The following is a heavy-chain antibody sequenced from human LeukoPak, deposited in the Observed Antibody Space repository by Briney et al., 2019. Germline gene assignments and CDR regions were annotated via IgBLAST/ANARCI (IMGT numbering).Heavy chain of an antibody. CDR1: GFTFSSYS. V-gene: IGHV3-21*01. Sequence: GGSLRLSCAASGFTFSSYSMNWVRQAPGKGLEWVSSISSSSSYIYYADSVKGRFTISRDNAKNSLYLQMNSLRAEDTAVYYCARDLSGSDAFDIWGQGTMVTVSS. J-gene: IGHJ3*02. CDR2: ISSSSSYI. CDR3: ARDLSGSDAFDI. D-gene: IGHD1-14*01.